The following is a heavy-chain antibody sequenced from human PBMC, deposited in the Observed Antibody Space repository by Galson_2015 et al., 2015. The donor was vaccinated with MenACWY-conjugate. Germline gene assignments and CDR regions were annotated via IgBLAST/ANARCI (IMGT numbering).Heavy chain of an antibody. Sequence: SLRLSCAASGFTFNNYWMHWVRQPPGKGLEWVSYIKADGSFSYYADSVKGRFTISTDNAKNMVYLQMDGLGDEDTAVYFCARDNNWSFDPWGQGTLVTVSS. V-gene: IGHV3-74*01. CDR3: ARDNNWSFDP. J-gene: IGHJ5*02. D-gene: IGHD1-1*01. CDR2: IKADGSFS. CDR1: GFTFNNYW.